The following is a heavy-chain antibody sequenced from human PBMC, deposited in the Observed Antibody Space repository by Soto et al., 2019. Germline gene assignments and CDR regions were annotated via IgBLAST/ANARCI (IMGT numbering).Heavy chain of an antibody. D-gene: IGHD3-10*02. V-gene: IGHV1-46*01. J-gene: IGHJ4*02. CDR3: AREDNVLYYFDY. CDR1: GYTFTSYY. CDR2: INPSGGST. Sequence: ASLKVSCKASGYTFTSYYIHWVRQAPGQGLEWMGIINPSGGSTSYTQKFQGRVTMSRDTSTSTVYMELSSLRSEDTAVYYCAREDNVLYYFDYWGQGTLVTVSS.